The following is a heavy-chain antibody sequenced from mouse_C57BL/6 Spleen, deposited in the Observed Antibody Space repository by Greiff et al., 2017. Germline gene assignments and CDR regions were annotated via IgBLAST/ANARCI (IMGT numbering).Heavy chain of an antibody. D-gene: IGHD1-1*01. J-gene: IGHJ2*01. CDR3: ARLYYGSSYYFDY. Sequence: EVKLEESGGGLVKPGGSLKLSCAASGFTFSSYAMSWVRQTPEKRLEWVATISDGGSYTYYPDNVKGRFTISRDNAKNNLYLQMSHLKSEDTAMYYCARLYYGSSYYFDYWGQGTTLTVSS. CDR2: ISDGGSYT. V-gene: IGHV5-4*03. CDR1: GFTFSSYA.